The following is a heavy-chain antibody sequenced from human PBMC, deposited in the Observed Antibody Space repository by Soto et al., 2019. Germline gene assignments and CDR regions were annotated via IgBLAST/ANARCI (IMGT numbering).Heavy chain of an antibody. D-gene: IGHD2-21*01. CDR1: GYIFTDYY. CDR2: INPNSGST. Sequence: GASVKVSCKASGYIFTDYYINWVRQAPGQGLEWMGWINPNSGSTNYAQRFQGRVTMTTDTSISTAYMELSSLRSDDTAVYYCARPYCGTNSCHNWFDPWGQGTLVTVSS. CDR3: ARPYCGTNSCHNWFDP. J-gene: IGHJ5*02. V-gene: IGHV1-2*02.